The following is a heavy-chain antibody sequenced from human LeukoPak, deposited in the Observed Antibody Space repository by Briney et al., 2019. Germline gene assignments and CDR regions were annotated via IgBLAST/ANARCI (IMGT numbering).Heavy chain of an antibody. CDR1: GFTFSSYA. CDR3: ANGRATYDYVWGSYRSPFDY. V-gene: IGHV3-23*01. D-gene: IGHD3-16*02. CDR2: ISGSGGST. Sequence: GGSLRLSCAASGFTFSSYAMSWVRQAPGKGLEWVSAISGSGGSTYYADSVKGRFTISRDNSKNTLYLQMNSRRAEDTAVYYCANGRATYDYVWGSYRSPFDYWGQGTLVTVSS. J-gene: IGHJ4*02.